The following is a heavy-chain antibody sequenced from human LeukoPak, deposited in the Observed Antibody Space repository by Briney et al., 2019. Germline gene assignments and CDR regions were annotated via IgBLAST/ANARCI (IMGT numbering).Heavy chain of an antibody. J-gene: IGHJ4*02. CDR2: IKEDGSEK. CDR1: GFTFSSYW. V-gene: IGHV3-7*01. Sequence: GGSLRLSCAVSGFTFSSYWMSWVRQAPGKGLEGVANIKEDGSEKYYVDSVKGRFTISRDNAKNSLYLQMNSLRAEDTAVYYCARDRTLSAYWGQGTLVTVSS. CDR3: ARDRTLSAY. D-gene: IGHD1/OR15-1a*01.